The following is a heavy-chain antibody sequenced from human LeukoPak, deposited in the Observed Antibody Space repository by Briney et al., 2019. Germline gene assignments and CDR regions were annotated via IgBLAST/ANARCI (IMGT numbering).Heavy chain of an antibody. CDR1: GFTFSSYS. V-gene: IGHV3-48*04. CDR2: ISSSSSTI. CDR3: ARGEAYYYDSSGGFDY. Sequence: GGSLRLSCAASGFTFSSYSMNWVRQAPGKGLEWVSYISSSSSTIYYADSVKGRFTISRDNAKNSLYLQMNSLRAEDTAVYYCARGEAYYYDSSGGFDYWGQGTLVTVSS. J-gene: IGHJ4*02. D-gene: IGHD3-22*01.